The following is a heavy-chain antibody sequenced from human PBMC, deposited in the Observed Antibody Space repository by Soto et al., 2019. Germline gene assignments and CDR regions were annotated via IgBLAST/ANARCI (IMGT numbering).Heavy chain of an antibody. D-gene: IGHD3-16*01. V-gene: IGHV3-74*01. CDR1: GFPFSHYW. Sequence: MQMVESGGGSVQPGGSLRLSCAGSGFPFSHYWMHWVRQTPGKGLVWVSRINPTGTITNYADSVEGRFTIFRDNADSALFLQMNSLSAEATAIFYCTSDTFGLRDTWGQGTLVTVPS. CDR2: INPTGTIT. J-gene: IGHJ5*02. CDR3: TSDTFGLRDT.